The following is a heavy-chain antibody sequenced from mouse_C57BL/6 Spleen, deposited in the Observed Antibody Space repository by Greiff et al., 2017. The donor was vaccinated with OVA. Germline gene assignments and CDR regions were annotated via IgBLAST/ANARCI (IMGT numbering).Heavy chain of an antibody. J-gene: IGHJ3*01. CDR2: ISSGGDYI. CDR1: GFTFSSYA. CDR3: TRVYYDYDAWFAY. Sequence: EVKLMESGEGLVKPGGSLKLSCAASGFTFSSYAMSWVRQTPEKRLEWVAYISSGGDYIYYADTLKGRFTISRDNARNTLYLQMSSLKSEDTAMYYCTRVYYDYDAWFAYWGQGTLVTVSA. D-gene: IGHD2-4*01. V-gene: IGHV5-9-1*02.